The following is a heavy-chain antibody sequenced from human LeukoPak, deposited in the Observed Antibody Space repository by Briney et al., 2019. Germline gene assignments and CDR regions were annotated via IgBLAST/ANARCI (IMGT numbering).Heavy chain of an antibody. D-gene: IGHD1-26*01. CDR1: GGSISSGSYY. J-gene: IGHJ3*02. CDR2: IYTSGST. Sequence: EPSETLSLTCTVSGGSISSGSYYWSWIRQPAGKGLEWIGRIYTSGSTNYNPSLKSRVTISVDTSKNQFSLKLSSVTAADTAVYYCARADRGWELPEFDAFDIWGQGTMVTVSS. V-gene: IGHV4-61*02. CDR3: ARADRGWELPEFDAFDI.